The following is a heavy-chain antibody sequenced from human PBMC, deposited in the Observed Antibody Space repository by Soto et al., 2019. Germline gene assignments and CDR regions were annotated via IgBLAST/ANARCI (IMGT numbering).Heavy chain of an antibody. J-gene: IGHJ4*02. D-gene: IGHD1-7*01. CDR1: GFTFSSYS. Sequence: GGSLRLSCAASGFTFSSYSMNWVRQAPGKGLEWVSYISSSSSTIYYADSVKGRFTISRDNAKNSLYLQMNSLRDEDTAVYYCARDAPSITGTTLPDYWGQGTLVTVSS. CDR2: ISSSSSTI. V-gene: IGHV3-48*02. CDR3: ARDAPSITGTTLPDY.